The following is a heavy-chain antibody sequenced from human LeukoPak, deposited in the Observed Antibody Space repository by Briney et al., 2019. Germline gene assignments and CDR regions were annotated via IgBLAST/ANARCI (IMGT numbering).Heavy chain of an antibody. J-gene: IGHJ6*03. Sequence: GGSLRLSCAASGFTFSTSTMSWFRQAPGKGLEWVSAIGRSSSQIYYADSVKGRFTISRDNAKNSLYLQMNSLRAEDTAVYYCARAGTSIAAAGTFYYYYMDVWGKGTTVTVSS. CDR3: ARAGTSIAAAGTFYYYYMDV. CDR2: IGRSSSQI. D-gene: IGHD6-13*01. V-gene: IGHV3-21*01. CDR1: GFTFSTST.